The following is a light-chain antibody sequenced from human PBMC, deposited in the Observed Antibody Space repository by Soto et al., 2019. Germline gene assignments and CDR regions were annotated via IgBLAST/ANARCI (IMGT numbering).Light chain of an antibody. J-gene: IGKJ5*01. Sequence: VLTQTPATLSLSPGERATLSCRASQSVTNYLAWYQQKSGQAPRLLIYGASSRATGIPARFSGSGSGTDFTLTISSLEPEDFAVYYCQQRSNWPITFAQGTRLEI. V-gene: IGKV3-11*01. CDR2: GAS. CDR3: QQRSNWPIT. CDR1: QSVTNY.